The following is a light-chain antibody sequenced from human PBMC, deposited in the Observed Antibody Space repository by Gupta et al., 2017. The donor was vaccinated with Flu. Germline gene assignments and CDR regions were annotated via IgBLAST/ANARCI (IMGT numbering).Light chain of an antibody. J-gene: IGKJ1*01. CDR1: QSVSSN. CDR3: HLDTNWPWT. Sequence: EIVITQSPATLSVSPGERATLSCRASQSVSSNLAWYQQKPGQAPRLLIYGASTRATGIPARFSGSGSGTEFTLTISSLQSEDFAVYYCHLDTNWPWTFGQGTKVEIK. CDR2: GAS. V-gene: IGKV3-15*01.